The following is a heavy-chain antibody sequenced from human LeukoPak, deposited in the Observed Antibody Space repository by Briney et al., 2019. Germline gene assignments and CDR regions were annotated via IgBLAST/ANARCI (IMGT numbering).Heavy chain of an antibody. CDR2: INHSGST. Sequence: PSETLSLTCAVYGGSFSGYYWSWIRQPPGKGLEWIGEINHSGSTNYNTSLKSRVSISVPTSKYPFSLTLSSVTAAHTAVYYCARGYASPFAWLRSYYFDYWGQGTLVTVSS. D-gene: IGHD5-12*01. J-gene: IGHJ4*02. CDR1: GGSFSGYY. CDR3: ARGYASPFAWLRSYYFDY. V-gene: IGHV4-34*01.